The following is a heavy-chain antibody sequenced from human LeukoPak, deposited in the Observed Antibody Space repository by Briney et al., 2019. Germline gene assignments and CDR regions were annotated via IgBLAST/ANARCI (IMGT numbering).Heavy chain of an antibody. D-gene: IGHD3-10*01. V-gene: IGHV4-39*01. CDR1: GGSMSSSNYY. CDR2: IYYSGST. CDR3: ARNVSMVRGVTRLIWFDP. Sequence: SETLSLTCTVAGGSMSSSNYYWGWLRQPPGKGLEWIGSIYYSGSTHYNPSLKSRVTISVDTSKKQFFLKLSSVTAADTAVYYCARNVSMVRGVTRLIWFDPWGQGTLVTVSS. J-gene: IGHJ5*02.